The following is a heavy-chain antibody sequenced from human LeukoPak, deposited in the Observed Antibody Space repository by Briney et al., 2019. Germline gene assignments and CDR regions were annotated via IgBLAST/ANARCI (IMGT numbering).Heavy chain of an antibody. D-gene: IGHD1-26*01. CDR1: GFTFSSYI. Sequence: GGSLRLSCAASGFTFSSYIMHWVRQAPGKGLEWVAIISFDGNFKDYADSVKGRFTISRDNSKNTLYLQMNSLRAEDTAVYYCARGGSGSGSYYGNYYYGMDVWGQGTTVTVSS. CDR3: ARGGSGSGSYYGNYYYGMDV. V-gene: IGHV3-30-3*01. J-gene: IGHJ6*02. CDR2: ISFDGNFK.